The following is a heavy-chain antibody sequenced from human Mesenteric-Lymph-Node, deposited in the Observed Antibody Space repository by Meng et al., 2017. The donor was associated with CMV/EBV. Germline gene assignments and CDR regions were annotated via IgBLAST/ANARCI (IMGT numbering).Heavy chain of an antibody. D-gene: IGHD7-27*01. V-gene: IGHV3-48*03. CDR3: VREDPGDSYSSYYGMDA. Sequence: GESLKISCTPSAFIFSDYDMNWVRQAPGKGLEWVSYISARGDTIHYADSVKGRFTISRDNARKSLSLQMNSLRAEDTALYYCVREDPGDSYSSYYGMDAWGQGTAVTVSS. J-gene: IGHJ6*02. CDR2: ISARGDTI. CDR1: AFIFSDYD.